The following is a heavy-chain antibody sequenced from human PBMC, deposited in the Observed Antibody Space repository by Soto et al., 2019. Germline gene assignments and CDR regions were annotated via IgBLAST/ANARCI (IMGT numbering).Heavy chain of an antibody. J-gene: IGHJ4*02. CDR2: IYHSGST. CDR1: GGSISSGGYS. D-gene: IGHD6-13*01. CDR3: ARADTIEAAAFDY. V-gene: IGHV4-30-2*01. Sequence: LSLTCAVSGGSISSGGYSWSWIRQPPGKGLEWIGYIYHSGSTYYNPSLKSRVTISVERSKNQFSLKLSSVTAADTAVYYCARADTIEAAAFDYWGQGTLVTVSS.